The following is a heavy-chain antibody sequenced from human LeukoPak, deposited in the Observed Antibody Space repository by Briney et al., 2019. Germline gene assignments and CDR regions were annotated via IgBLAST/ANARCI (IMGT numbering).Heavy chain of an antibody. CDR2: IYHSGST. CDR3: ASSGWKTGYFDY. D-gene: IGHD6-19*01. J-gene: IGHJ4*02. CDR1: GDSISSSNW. Sequence: PSGTLSLTCAVSGDSISSSNWWSWVRQPPGKGLEWIGEIYHSGSTNYNPSLKSRVTISVDKSKNQFSVKLSSVTPADTAVYYCASSGWKTGYFDYWGQGALVIVSS. V-gene: IGHV4-4*02.